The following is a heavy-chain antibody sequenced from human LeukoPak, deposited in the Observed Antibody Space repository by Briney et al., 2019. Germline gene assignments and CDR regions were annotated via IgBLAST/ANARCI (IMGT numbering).Heavy chain of an antibody. D-gene: IGHD1-1*01. J-gene: IGHJ5*02. V-gene: IGHV3-30*02. CDR1: GFTFTDYG. Sequence: PGGSLRLSCAASGFTFTDYGMHWVRQAPGKGLEWVAFIRYDGSDKYYADSVKGRFTISRDTSKNTLYLQMYSLKSEDTAVYYCAKEFSVRVHGKNNWLDHWGQGTLVTVSS. CDR3: AKEFSVRVHGKNNWLDH. CDR2: IRYDGSDK.